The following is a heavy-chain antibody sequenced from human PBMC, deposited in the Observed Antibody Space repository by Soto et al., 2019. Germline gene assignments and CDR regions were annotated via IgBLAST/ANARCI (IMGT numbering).Heavy chain of an antibody. D-gene: IGHD3-3*01. CDR1: GFMFRDYG. CDR3: ARDRPHDDLWSGPHDTFDS. J-gene: IGHJ3*02. Sequence: GGSLRLSCVASGFMFRDYGMHWVRQAPGKGLEWMAVIWHDGRNKYYGDSVKGRFTISRDNSKNTVYLQLNSLRVEDTAVYYCARDRPHDDLWSGPHDTFDSWGQGTMVT. CDR2: IWHDGRNK. V-gene: IGHV3-33*01.